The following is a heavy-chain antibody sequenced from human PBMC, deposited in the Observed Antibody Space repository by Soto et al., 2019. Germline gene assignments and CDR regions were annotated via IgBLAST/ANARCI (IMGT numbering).Heavy chain of an antibody. J-gene: IGHJ6*02. D-gene: IGHD5-12*01. V-gene: IGHV4-39*01. CDR3: ARLEVGSGYDYDYYYYGMDV. CDR1: GGSISSSSYY. CDR2: IYYSGST. Sequence: SETLSLTCTVSGGSISSSSYYWGWIRQPPGKGLEWIGSIYYSGSTYYNPSLKSRVTISVDTSKNQFSLKLSSVTAADTAVYCCARLEVGSGYDYDYYYYGMDVWGQGTTVTVSS.